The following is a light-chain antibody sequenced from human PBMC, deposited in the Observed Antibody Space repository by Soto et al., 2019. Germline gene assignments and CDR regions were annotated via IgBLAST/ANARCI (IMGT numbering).Light chain of an antibody. V-gene: IGKV3-20*01. CDR1: QSVSSSY. Sequence: EIVLTQSPGTLSLSPGERATLSCRASQSVSSSYLAWYQQKPGQAPRLLIYGASSRATGIPDRFSGCGSGTDFTLTISRLEPEEFAVYYCQQDGSSPYTFGQGTKLEIK. J-gene: IGKJ2*01. CDR3: QQDGSSPYT. CDR2: GAS.